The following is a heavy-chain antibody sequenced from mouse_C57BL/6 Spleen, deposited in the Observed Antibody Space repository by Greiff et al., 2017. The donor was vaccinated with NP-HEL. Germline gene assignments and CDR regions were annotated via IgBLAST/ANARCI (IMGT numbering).Heavy chain of an antibody. CDR1: GYTFTSYW. CDR3: ARQGYSNYEGDY. CDR2: IDPSDSYT. D-gene: IGHD2-5*01. V-gene: IGHV1-50*01. Sequence: QVQLQQPGAELVKPGASVKLSCKASGYTFTSYWMQWVKQRPGQGLEWIGEIDPSDSYTNYNQKFKGKATLTVDTSSSTAYMQLSSLTSEDSAVYYCARQGYSNYEGDYWGQGTTLTVSS. J-gene: IGHJ2*01.